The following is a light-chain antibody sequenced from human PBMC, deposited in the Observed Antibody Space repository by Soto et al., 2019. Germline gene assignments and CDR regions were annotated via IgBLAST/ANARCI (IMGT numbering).Light chain of an antibody. J-gene: IGKJ4*01. CDR1: QSVGNN. CDR3: QQYGDLPLT. CDR2: ATS. Sequence: EIVVTQSPATLSVSPGERATLSCRASQSVGNNFAWYQQKPGQAPRLLIFATSTRATGVPARFSGSGSGTEFTLTTSGLQADDFAVDYCQQYGDLPLTFGGGAKVEIE. V-gene: IGKV3-15*01.